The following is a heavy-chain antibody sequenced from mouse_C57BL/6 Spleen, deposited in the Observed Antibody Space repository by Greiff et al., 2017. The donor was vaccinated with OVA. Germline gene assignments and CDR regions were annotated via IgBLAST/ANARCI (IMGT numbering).Heavy chain of an antibody. Sequence: QVQLQQSGPELVKPGASVKISCKASGYAFSSSWMNWVKQRPGKGLEWIGRIYPGDGDTNYNGKFKGKATLTADKSSSTAYMQLSSLTSEDSAVYFCAPVYYGNSFLDYWGQGTTLTVSS. CDR3: APVYYGNSFLDY. CDR1: GYAFSSSW. D-gene: IGHD2-1*01. V-gene: IGHV1-82*01. J-gene: IGHJ2*01. CDR2: IYPGDGDT.